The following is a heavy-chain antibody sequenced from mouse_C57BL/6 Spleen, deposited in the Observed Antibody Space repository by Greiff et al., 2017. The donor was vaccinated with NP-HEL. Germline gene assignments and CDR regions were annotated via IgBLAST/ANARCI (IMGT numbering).Heavy chain of an antibody. CDR2: IYPRSGNT. D-gene: IGHD1-1*01. V-gene: IGHV1-81*01. CDR3: AGSGSSYHFDY. CDR1: GYTFTSYG. Sequence: VQLVESGAELARPGASVKLSCKASGYTFTSYGISWVKQRTGQGLEWIGEIYPRSGNTYYNEKFKGKATLTADKSSSTAYMELRSLTSEDSAVYFCAGSGSSYHFDYWGQGTTLTVSS. J-gene: IGHJ2*01.